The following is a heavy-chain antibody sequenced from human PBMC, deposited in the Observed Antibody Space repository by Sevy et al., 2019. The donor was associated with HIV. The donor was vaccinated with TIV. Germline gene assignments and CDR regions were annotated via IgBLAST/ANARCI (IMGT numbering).Heavy chain of an antibody. Sequence: SLRLSCAASGFTFSSYAMHWVRQAPGKGLEWVAVISYDGSNKYYADSVKGRFTISRDNSKNTLYLQMNSLRAEDTAVYYCARDHDSSGYYDGMDVWGQGTTVTVSS. V-gene: IGHV3-30-3*01. J-gene: IGHJ6*02. CDR2: ISYDGSNK. CDR1: GFTFSSYA. CDR3: ARDHDSSGYYDGMDV. D-gene: IGHD3-22*01.